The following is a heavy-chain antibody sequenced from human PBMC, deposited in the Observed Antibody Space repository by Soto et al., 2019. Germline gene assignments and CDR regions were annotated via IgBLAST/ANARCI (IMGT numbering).Heavy chain of an antibody. CDR3: ARAPHGNDDIWGSYRSDYFDY. CDR2: INPSGGST. V-gene: IGHV1-46*03. Sequence: QVQLVQSGAEVKKPGASVKGSCKTSGYTFTRHYTHWVRQAPGQGLEGMGIINPSGGSTSYAQKFQGRVTMTRDTSTSTVYMELSSLRSEDTAVYYCARAPHGNDDIWGSYRSDYFDYWGQGTLVTVSS. J-gene: IGHJ4*02. CDR1: GYTFTRHY. D-gene: IGHD3-16*02.